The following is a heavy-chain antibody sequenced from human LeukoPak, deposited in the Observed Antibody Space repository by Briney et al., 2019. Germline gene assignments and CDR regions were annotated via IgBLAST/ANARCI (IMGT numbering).Heavy chain of an antibody. D-gene: IGHD1-26*01. Sequence: ASVKVSCKASGYTFTGYYMHWVRQAPGQGLEWMGRINPNSGGTDNAQKFQGRITMTRDTSISTAYMGLSRLRSDDTAVYYCARVTVGATNDYPSDYWGQGTLVTVSS. V-gene: IGHV1-2*06. CDR2: INPNSGGT. J-gene: IGHJ4*02. CDR1: GYTFTGYY. CDR3: ARVTVGATNDYPSDY.